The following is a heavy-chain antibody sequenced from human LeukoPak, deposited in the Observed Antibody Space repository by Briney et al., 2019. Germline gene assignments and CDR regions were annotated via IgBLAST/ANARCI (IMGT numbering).Heavy chain of an antibody. CDR1: GYTFTGYY. CDR3: AIPRITGTTVDY. CDR2: INPNSGGT. V-gene: IGHV1-2*02. D-gene: IGHD1-7*01. J-gene: IGHJ4*02. Sequence: GASVKVSCKASGYTFTGYYMHWVRQAPGQGLEWMGWINPNSGGTNYAQKFQGRVTMTRDTSISTAYMELSRLKSDDTAVYYCAIPRITGTTVDYWGQGTLVTVSS.